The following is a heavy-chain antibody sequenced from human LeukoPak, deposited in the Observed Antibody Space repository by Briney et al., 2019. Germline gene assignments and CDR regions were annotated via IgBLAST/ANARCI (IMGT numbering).Heavy chain of an antibody. V-gene: IGHV3-7*01. CDR2: INRDGSEQ. CDR1: EFTFGKNC. J-gene: IGHJ5*02. CDR3: ERPRMEWFLWFDH. Sequence: PGGSLRLSCAASEFTFGKNCMTWVRQAPGKGLEGVATINRDGSEQYYMDSGKVRFTISRDNAKTSLYVQMNSLRAEDTGLSYCERPRMEWFLWFDHWGQGTLVTVSS. D-gene: IGHD3-3*01.